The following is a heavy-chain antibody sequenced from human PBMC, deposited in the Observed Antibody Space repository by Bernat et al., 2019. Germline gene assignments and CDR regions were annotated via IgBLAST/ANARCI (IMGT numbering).Heavy chain of an antibody. V-gene: IGHV3-30*01. J-gene: IGHJ4*02. CDR2: ISYDGSNK. Sequence: QVQLVESGGGVVQPGRSLRLSCAASGFTFSSYAMHWVRQAPGKGLEWVAVISYDGSNKYYADSVKGRFTISRDNSKNTLYLQMNSLRAEDTAVYYCARGPVYYDYIWRSYRFDYWGQGTLVTVSS. CDR1: GFTFSSYA. D-gene: IGHD3-16*02. CDR3: ARGPVYYDYIWRSYRFDY.